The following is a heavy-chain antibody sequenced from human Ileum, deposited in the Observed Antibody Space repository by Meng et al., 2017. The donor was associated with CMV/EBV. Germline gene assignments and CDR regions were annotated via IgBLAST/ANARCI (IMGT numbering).Heavy chain of an antibody. V-gene: IGHV3-43D*04. J-gene: IGHJ4*02. CDR1: VFTFDDYA. CDR3: AKDASSRAVTYFDY. Sequence: GESLKISCAASVFTFDDYAMHWVRQAPGKGLEWVSLITWDAKTYSADSVKGRFTISRDNRKDSLYLQMDNLRPEDTAFYYCAKDASSRAVTYFDYWGQGTLVTVSS. D-gene: IGHD2-2*01. CDR2: ITWDAKT.